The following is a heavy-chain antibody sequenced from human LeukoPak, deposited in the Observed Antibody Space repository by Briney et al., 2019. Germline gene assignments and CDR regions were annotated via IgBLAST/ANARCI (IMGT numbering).Heavy chain of an antibody. CDR1: GGSISSYY. V-gene: IGHV4-59*08. Sequence: SETLSLTCTVSGGSISSYYWSWIRQPPGKGLEWIGYIYYSGSTNYNPSLKSRVTISVDTSKNQFSLKLSSVTAADTAVYYCARQKFVYGFNPWGQGTLVTVSS. J-gene: IGHJ5*02. CDR3: ARQKFVYGFNP. CDR2: IYYSGST. D-gene: IGHD3-16*01.